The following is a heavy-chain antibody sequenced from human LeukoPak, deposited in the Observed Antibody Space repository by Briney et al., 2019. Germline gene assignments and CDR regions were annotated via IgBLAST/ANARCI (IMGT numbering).Heavy chain of an antibody. V-gene: IGHV1-2*02. CDR2: INPNSGGT. J-gene: IGHJ4*02. D-gene: IGHD6-19*01. Sequence: GASAKVSCKASGYTFTDYYMHWVRQAPGQGLEWVGWINPNSGGTKYAQKFQGRVIMTRDTSISTAYMDLSSLRSDDTAVYYCARSEIPLAYYYWGQGTLVTVSS. CDR1: GYTFTDYY. CDR3: ARSEIPLAYYY.